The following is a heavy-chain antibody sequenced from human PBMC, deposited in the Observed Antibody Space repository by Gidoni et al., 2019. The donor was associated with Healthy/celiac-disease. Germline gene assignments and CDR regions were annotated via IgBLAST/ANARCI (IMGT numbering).Heavy chain of an antibody. Sequence: EVQLLESGGGLVQPGGSLRLSCAASGFTFSSYAMSWVRQAPGKGLEWVSAISGSGGSTYYADSVKGRFTISRDNSKNTLYLQMNSLRAEDTAVYYCAKVLYYDSSGYYAPFDYWGQGTLVTVSS. V-gene: IGHV3-23*01. D-gene: IGHD3-22*01. CDR2: ISGSGGST. CDR1: GFTFSSYA. J-gene: IGHJ4*02. CDR3: AKVLYYDSSGYYAPFDY.